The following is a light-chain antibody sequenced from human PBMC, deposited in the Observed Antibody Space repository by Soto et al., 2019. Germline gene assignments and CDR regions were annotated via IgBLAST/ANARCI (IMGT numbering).Light chain of an antibody. Sequence: EIVLTQSPGTLSFFPGGRATLSCRASQSVSSSYLAWYQQKPGQAPRLLIYGASSRATGIPDRFSGSGSGTDFTLTISRLEPEDFAVYYCQQYGSSPVTFGQGTKVDIK. CDR2: GAS. CDR1: QSVSSSY. CDR3: QQYGSSPVT. J-gene: IGKJ1*01. V-gene: IGKV3-20*01.